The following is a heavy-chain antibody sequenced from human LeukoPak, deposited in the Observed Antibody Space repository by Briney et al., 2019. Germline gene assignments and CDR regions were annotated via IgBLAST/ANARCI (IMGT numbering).Heavy chain of an antibody. Sequence: ASVKVTCRPCGYTFTSNHINWVRQAAGQGFEWMGWMNTDTGNTVYAQKFQGRVTMTWDTSKSTAYMELDSPRSEDTAVYYCARGRPTNLGGIYWGQGTLVTVSS. CDR1: GYTFTSNH. CDR2: MNTDTGNT. D-gene: IGHD7-27*01. J-gene: IGHJ4*02. CDR3: ARGRPTNLGGIY. V-gene: IGHV1-8*01.